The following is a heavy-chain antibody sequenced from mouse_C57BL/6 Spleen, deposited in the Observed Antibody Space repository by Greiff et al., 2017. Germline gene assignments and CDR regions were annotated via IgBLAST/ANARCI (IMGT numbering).Heavy chain of an antibody. J-gene: IGHJ2*01. Sequence: EVKLVESGGGLVQPGGSMKLSCVASGFTFSNYWMNWVRQSPEKGLEWVAQIRLKSDNYATHYAESVKGRFTISRDDSKSSVYLQMNNLRAEDTGIYYCTIYYYGSSWYFDYWGQGTTLTVSS. D-gene: IGHD1-1*01. CDR2: IRLKSDNYAT. V-gene: IGHV6-3*01. CDR3: TIYYYGSSWYFDY. CDR1: GFTFSNYW.